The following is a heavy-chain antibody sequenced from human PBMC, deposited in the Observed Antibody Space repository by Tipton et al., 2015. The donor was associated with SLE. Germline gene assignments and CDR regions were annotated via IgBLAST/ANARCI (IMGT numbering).Heavy chain of an antibody. CDR2: INHSGGT. J-gene: IGHJ6*03. Sequence: TLSLTCTVSGDSISRYYWSWIRQPPGKGLEWIGEINHSGGTNYNPSLEGRVIISVDTSKNQFSLKLSSVTAADTAVYFCARAPGLDRDYSYYYYMDVWGKETTVTVSS. D-gene: IGHD3/OR15-3a*01. CDR1: GDSISRYY. V-gene: IGHV4-34*01. CDR3: ARAPGLDRDYSYYYYMDV.